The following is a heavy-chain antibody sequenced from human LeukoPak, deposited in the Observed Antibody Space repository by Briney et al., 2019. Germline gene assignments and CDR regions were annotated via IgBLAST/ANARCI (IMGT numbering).Heavy chain of an antibody. Sequence: PGGSLRLSCAVSGFTFSSYAMSWVRQAPGRGLEWVSAISGSGGSTYYADSVKGRFTISRDNSKNTLYLQMNSLRAEDTAVYYCAKDRAVYYYDSSGPYYFDYWGQGTLVTVSS. D-gene: IGHD3-22*01. V-gene: IGHV3-23*01. CDR2: ISGSGGST. J-gene: IGHJ4*02. CDR3: AKDRAVYYYDSSGPYYFDY. CDR1: GFTFSSYA.